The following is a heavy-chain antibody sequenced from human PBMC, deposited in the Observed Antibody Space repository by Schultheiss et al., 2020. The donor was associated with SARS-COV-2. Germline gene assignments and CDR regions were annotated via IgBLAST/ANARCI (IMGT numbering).Heavy chain of an antibody. CDR2: IYYSGST. CDR3: AAGYSSSWPPNWFDP. D-gene: IGHD6-13*01. J-gene: IGHJ5*02. CDR1: GGSISSGGYY. V-gene: IGHV4-39*07. Sequence: SQTLSLTCTVSGGSISSGGYYWSWIRQHPGKGLEWIGSIYYSGSTHHNPSLKSRVTISVDTSKNQFSLKLTSVTAADTAMYYCAAGYSSSWPPNWFDPWGQGTLVTVSS.